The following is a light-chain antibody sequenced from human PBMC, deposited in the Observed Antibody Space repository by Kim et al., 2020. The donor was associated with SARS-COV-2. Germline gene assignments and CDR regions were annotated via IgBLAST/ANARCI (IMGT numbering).Light chain of an antibody. CDR1: SGHSSYA. Sequence: HLVLTQSPSASASLGASVKLTCTLSSGHSSYAIAWHQQQPEKGPRYLMKVNGDGSHTKGDGIPDRFSGSSSGAERYLTISSLQSEDETDYYCQTWGTGWVFGGGTQLTVL. J-gene: IGLJ3*02. CDR2: VNGDGSH. V-gene: IGLV4-69*01. CDR3: QTWGTGWV.